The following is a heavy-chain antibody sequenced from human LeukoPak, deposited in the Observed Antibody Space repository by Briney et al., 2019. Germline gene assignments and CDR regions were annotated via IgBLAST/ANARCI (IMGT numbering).Heavy chain of an antibody. J-gene: IGHJ4*02. CDR1: GGSITSSNYF. D-gene: IGHD2-2*01. Sequence: SETLSLTCTVSGGSITSSNYFWGWIRQSPGRGLEWIVSIYYSGSTYYNPSLKSRVTISVETSKIQFSLKLSSVTAADSAVYYCARDSCSSTSCRRKFDNWGQGTLVTVSS. CDR3: ARDSCSSTSCRRKFDN. CDR2: IYYSGST. V-gene: IGHV4-39*07.